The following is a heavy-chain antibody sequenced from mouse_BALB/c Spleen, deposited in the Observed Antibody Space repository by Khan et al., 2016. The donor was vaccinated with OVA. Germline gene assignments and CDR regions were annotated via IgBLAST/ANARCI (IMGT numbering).Heavy chain of an antibody. V-gene: IGHV5-17*02. D-gene: IGHD1-1*01. J-gene: IGHJ2*01. CDR1: GFTFSSYG. CDR3: ATSYFYVYYFDY. Sequence: EVELVESGGGLVQPGGSRKLSCAASGFTFSSYGMHWVRQAPERGLEWVTYISGDSNTIYYADTVKGRFTISRDNPRNTLFLQMTSLMSEDTAMDYCATSYFYVYYFDYWGPGTTLTVSS. CDR2: ISGDSNTI.